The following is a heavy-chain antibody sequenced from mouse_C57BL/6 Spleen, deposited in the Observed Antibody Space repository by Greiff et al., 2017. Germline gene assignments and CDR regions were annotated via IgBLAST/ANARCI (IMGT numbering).Heavy chain of an antibody. CDR2: IYPRSGNT. D-gene: IGHD3-2*02. CDR1: GYTFTSYG. CDR3: ARGQLRLGDYAMDY. V-gene: IGHV1-81*01. J-gene: IGHJ4*01. Sequence: VQLQESGAELARPGASVKLSCKASGYTFTSYGISWVKQRTGQGLEWIGEIYPRSGNTYYNEKFKGKATLTADKSPSTAYMELRSLTSEDSAVYFCARGQLRLGDYAMDYWGQGTSVTVSS.